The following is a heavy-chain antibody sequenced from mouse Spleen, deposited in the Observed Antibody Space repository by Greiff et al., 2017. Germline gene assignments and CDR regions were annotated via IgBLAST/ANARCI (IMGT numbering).Heavy chain of an antibody. Sequence: LQESGAELVRPGDSVTMSCKASGYTFTDHEMHWVKQTPVHGLEWIGAIDPETGGIDYNQTLKGKDILTADKPYRTAYMERRCLTSEDSAVYYCTGLRGYFDVWGAGTTVTVSS. V-gene: IGHV1-15*01. CDR2: IDPETGGI. CDR3: TGLRGYFDV. J-gene: IGHJ1*01. D-gene: IGHD3-1*01. CDR1: GYTFTDHE.